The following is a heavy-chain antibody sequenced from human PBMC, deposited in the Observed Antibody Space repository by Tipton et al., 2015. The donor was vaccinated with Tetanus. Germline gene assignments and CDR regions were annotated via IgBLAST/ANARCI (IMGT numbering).Heavy chain of an antibody. CDR3: AGGGIAAAGGGLDY. Sequence: TLSLTCTVSGGSISSYYWSWIRQPPGKGLEWIGYIYYSGSTNYNPSLKSRVTISVDTSKNQFSLKLSSVTAADTAVYYCAGGGIAAAGGGLDYWGQGTQITVSS. CDR1: GGSISSYY. D-gene: IGHD6-13*01. CDR2: IYYSGST. J-gene: IGHJ4*02. V-gene: IGHV4-59*01.